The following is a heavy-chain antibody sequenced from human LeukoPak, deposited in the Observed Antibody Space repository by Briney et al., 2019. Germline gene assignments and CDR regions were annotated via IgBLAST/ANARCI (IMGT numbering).Heavy chain of an antibody. CDR2: ISAYNGNT. CDR3: ARVAGWGRSYWYFDL. CDR1: GYTFTSYG. V-gene: IGHV1-18*01. D-gene: IGHD7-27*01. Sequence: ASVKVSCKASGYTFTSYGISWVRQAPGQGLEWMGWISAYNGNTNYAQKLQGRVTMTIDTSTSTAYMELRSLRSDDTAVYYCARVAGWGRSYWYFDLWGRGTLVTVSS. J-gene: IGHJ2*01.